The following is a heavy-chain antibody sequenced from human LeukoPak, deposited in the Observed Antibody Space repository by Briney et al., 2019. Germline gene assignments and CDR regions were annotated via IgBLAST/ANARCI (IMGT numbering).Heavy chain of an antibody. V-gene: IGHV3-48*03. D-gene: IGHD1-26*01. CDR1: GFTFGIYE. CDR2: TSNSDTTR. Sequence: GRSLRLSCAASGFTFGIYEMNWVRQAPGKGLEWVSYTSNSDTTRHYADSVKGRFTISRDNVKNSLYLQMNSLRAEDTAVYYCARGGGSYPFFDYWGQGTLVTVSS. CDR3: ARGGGSYPFFDY. J-gene: IGHJ4*02.